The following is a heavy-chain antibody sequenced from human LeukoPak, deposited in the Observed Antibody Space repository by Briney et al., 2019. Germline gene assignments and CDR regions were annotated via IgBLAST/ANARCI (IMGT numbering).Heavy chain of an antibody. V-gene: IGHV3-30*02. J-gene: IGHJ4*02. CDR2: IRYDGSNK. Sequence: GGSLRLSCAASGFTFSSYGMHWVRQAPGKGLEWAAFIRYDGSNKYYADSVKGRFTISRDNSKNTLYLQMNSLRAEDTAVYYCAKLDFYCSSTSCQFDYWGQGTLVTVSS. CDR3: AKLDFYCSSTSCQFDY. CDR1: GFTFSSYG. D-gene: IGHD2-2*01.